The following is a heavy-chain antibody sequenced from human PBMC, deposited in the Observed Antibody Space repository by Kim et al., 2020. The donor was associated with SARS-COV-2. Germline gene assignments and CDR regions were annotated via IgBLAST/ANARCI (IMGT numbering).Heavy chain of an antibody. J-gene: IGHJ4*02. V-gene: IGHV4-34*01. CDR3: ARGRRSGTVDY. Sequence: SETLSLTCAVYGGSFSGYYWSWIRQPPGKGLEWIGEINHSGSTNYNPSLKSRVTISVDTSKNQFSLKLSSVTAADTAVYYCARGRRSGTVDYWGQGTLVTVSS. CDR2: INHSGST. D-gene: IGHD6-13*01. CDR1: GGSFSGYY.